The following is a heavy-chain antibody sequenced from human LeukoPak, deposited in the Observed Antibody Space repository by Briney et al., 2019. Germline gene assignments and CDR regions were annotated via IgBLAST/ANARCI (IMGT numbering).Heavy chain of an antibody. CDR3: ARERGGWPLDY. V-gene: IGHV4-34*01. CDR2: INHSGST. D-gene: IGHD6-19*01. Sequence: SETLSLTCAVYGGSFSGYYWSWIRQPPGKGLEWIGEINHSGSTNYNPSLKSRVTISVDTSKNQFSLKLSSVTAADTAVYYCARERGGWPLDYWGQGTLVTVSS. CDR1: GGSFSGYY. J-gene: IGHJ4*02.